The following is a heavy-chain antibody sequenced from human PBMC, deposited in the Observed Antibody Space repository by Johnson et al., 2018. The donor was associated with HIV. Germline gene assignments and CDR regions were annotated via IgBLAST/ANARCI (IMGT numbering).Heavy chain of an antibody. J-gene: IGHJ3*02. D-gene: IGHD5-12*01. CDR1: GFTFDDYA. Sequence: EVQLVESGGGLVQPGRSLRLSCAASGFTFDDYAMHWVRQAPGKGLEWVSGISWNGGSIGYADLVRGRFPISRDNAKNSLYLQVNSLRADDTALYYCAKVFKVRVDGAFDIWGQGTMVTVSS. CDR2: ISWNGGSI. CDR3: AKVFKVRVDGAFDI. V-gene: IGHV3-9*01.